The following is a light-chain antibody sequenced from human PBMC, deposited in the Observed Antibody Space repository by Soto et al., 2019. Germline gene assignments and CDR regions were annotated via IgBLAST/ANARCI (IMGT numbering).Light chain of an antibody. J-gene: IGKJ1*01. CDR2: GAS. V-gene: IGKV3D-15*01. CDR1: QSVSGK. CDR3: QQYNNWPQT. Sequence: EVLMTQSPATLSVSPGERATLSCRASQSVSGKLAWYQQKPGQAPRLLIYGASNRATGIPDRFSGSGSGTEFTLTISSLQSEDFAVYYCQQYNNWPQTFGQGTKVDIK.